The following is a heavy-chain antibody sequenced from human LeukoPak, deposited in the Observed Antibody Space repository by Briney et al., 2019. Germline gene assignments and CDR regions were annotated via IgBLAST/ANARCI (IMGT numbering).Heavy chain of an antibody. D-gene: IGHD3-16*01. J-gene: IGHJ4*02. CDR1: GFTFDDYG. V-gene: IGHV3-21*01. Sequence: KPGGSLRLSCAASGFTFDDYGMSWVRQAPGKGLEWVSSIRSSSSYIYYADSVKGRFTISRDNAKNSLYLQMNSLRAEDTAVYYCFRGASTGFFDNWGQGTLGTGSS. CDR2: IRSSSSYI. CDR3: FRGASTGFFDN.